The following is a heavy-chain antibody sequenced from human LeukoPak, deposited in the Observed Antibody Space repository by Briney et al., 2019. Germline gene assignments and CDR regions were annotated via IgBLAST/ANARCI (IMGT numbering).Heavy chain of an antibody. Sequence: PGGSLRLSCAASGFTFSSYWMRWVRQAPGKGLVWVSRINTDGSSTTYADSVTGRFTIFRDNARNTLYLQMNSLRADDTALYFCARGGRFGELSSSLWGQGTLVTVSS. D-gene: IGHD3-10*01. CDR2: INTDGSST. CDR3: ARGGRFGELSSSL. V-gene: IGHV3-74*01. CDR1: GFTFSSYW. J-gene: IGHJ4*02.